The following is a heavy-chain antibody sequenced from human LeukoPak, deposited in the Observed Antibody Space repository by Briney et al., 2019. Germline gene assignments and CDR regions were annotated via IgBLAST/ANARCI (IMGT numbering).Heavy chain of an antibody. CDR2: ISAYNGNT. CDR1: GYTFTSYG. J-gene: IGHJ4*02. V-gene: IGHV1-18*04. Sequence: ASVKVSCKASGYTFTSYGVSWVRQAPGQGLQSMRWISAYNGNTNYAQKLQGRVTMTTDTSTSTAYMELRSLRSDDTAVYYCARDRGSGWYPTPDYWGKGTLVTVSS. D-gene: IGHD6-19*01. CDR3: ARDRGSGWYPTPDY.